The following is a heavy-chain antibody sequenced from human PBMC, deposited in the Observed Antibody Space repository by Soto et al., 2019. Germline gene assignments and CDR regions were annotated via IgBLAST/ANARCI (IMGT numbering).Heavy chain of an antibody. D-gene: IGHD6-19*01. CDR1: GGSISSYY. CDR3: ARVSGYSSGWSPYYYYGMDV. Sequence: QVQLQESGPGLVKPSETLSLTCTVSGGSISSYYWSWIRQPAGKGLEWIGRIYTSGSTNYNPSLKSRVTMSVDTSKNQFSLKLSSVTAADTAVYYCARVSGYSSGWSPYYYYGMDVWGQGTTVTVSS. CDR2: IYTSGST. V-gene: IGHV4-4*07. J-gene: IGHJ6*02.